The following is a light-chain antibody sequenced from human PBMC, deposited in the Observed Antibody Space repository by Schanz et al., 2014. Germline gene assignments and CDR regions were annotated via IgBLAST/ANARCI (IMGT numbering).Light chain of an antibody. V-gene: IGLV1-40*01. CDR2: GNS. Sequence: QSVLTQPPSVSGAPGQRVTISCTGSSSNIGAGYDVHWYQQLPGTAPKLLIYGNSNRPSGVPDRFSGSKSGTSASLAISGLRSEDEADYYCAAWDDSLSGWVFGGGTKVIVL. J-gene: IGLJ3*02. CDR1: SSNIGAGYD. CDR3: AAWDDSLSGWV.